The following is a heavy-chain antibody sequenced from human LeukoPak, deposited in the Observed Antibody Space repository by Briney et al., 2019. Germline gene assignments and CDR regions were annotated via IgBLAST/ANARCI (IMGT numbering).Heavy chain of an antibody. CDR1: GFTFTDYF. CDR3: VSFSSPG. CDR2: IKHIGGEK. V-gene: IGHV3-7*01. J-gene: IGHJ4*02. Sequence: GGSLRLSCVASGFTFTDYFMSWVRQAPGKGLEWVASIKHIGGEKYYVDSVKGRFTISRDNAKNSLYLQMNSLRAEDTAVYYCVSFSSPGWGQGTLVTVSS. D-gene: IGHD6-6*01.